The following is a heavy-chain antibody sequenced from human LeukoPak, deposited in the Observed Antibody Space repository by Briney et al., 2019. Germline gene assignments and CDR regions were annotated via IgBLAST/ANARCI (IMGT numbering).Heavy chain of an antibody. D-gene: IGHD3-9*01. CDR3: ARLTYYDILTGYLMTYYFYY. V-gene: IGHV4-59*01. CDR1: GGSISSYY. J-gene: IGHJ4*02. CDR2: IYYSGST. Sequence: SETLSLTCTVSGGSISSYYWSWIRQPPGKGLEWIGYIYYSGSTNYNPSLKSRVTISVDTSKNQFSLKLSSVTAADTAVYYCARLTYYDILTGYLMTYYFYYWGQGTLVTVSS.